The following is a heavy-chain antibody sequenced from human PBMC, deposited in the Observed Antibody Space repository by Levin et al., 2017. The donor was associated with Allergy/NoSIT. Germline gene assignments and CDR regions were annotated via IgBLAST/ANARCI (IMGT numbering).Heavy chain of an antibody. V-gene: IGHV3-23*01. D-gene: IGHD6-13*01. CDR3: AKAKKGSSWYYFDY. CDR2: ISGSGGST. J-gene: IGHJ4*02. Sequence: LSLTCAASGFTFSSYAMSWVRQAPGKGLEWVSAISGSGGSTYYADSVKGRFTISRDNSKNTLYLQMNSLRAEDTAVYYCAKAKKGSSWYYFDYWGQGTLVTVSS. CDR1: GFTFSSYA.